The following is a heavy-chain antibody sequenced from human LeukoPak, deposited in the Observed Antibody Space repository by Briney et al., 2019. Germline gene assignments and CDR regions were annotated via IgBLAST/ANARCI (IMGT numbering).Heavy chain of an antibody. CDR3: ARGYNWNDY. CDR1: GFTFSTYE. D-gene: IGHD1-20*01. CDR2: MSSSGSTR. V-gene: IGHV3-48*03. J-gene: IGHJ4*02. Sequence: GGSLRLSCEASGFTFSTYEMNWVRQAPGKGLEWVSYMSSSGSTRYYADSVKGRFTISRDTAKKSLYLQMNSLRAEDTAVCYCARGYNWNDYWGQGTLVTVSS.